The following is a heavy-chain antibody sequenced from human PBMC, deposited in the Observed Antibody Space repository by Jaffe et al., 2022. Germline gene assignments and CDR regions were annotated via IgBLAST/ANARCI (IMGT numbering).Heavy chain of an antibody. V-gene: IGHV3-43D*04. Sequence: EVQLVESGGVVVQPGGSLRLSCAASGFTFDDYAMHWVRQAPGKGLEWVSLISWDGGSTYYADSVKGRFTISRDNSKNSLYLQMNSLRAEDTALYYCAKDYVDAGTMVRGVAPAFDIWGQGTMVTVSS. CDR2: ISWDGGST. D-gene: IGHD3-10*01. CDR1: GFTFDDYA. J-gene: IGHJ3*02. CDR3: AKDYVDAGTMVRGVAPAFDI.